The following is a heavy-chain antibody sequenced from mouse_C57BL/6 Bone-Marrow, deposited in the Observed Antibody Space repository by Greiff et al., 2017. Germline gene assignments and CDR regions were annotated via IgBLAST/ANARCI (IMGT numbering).Heavy chain of an antibody. Sequence: VQLKESGAELVRPWASVKLSCTASGFNIKDDYMHWVKQRPEQGLEWIGWIDPENGDTEYASKFQGKATITADTSSNTAYLQLSSLTSEDTAVYYCTTCSYDYPFAYWGQGTLVTVSA. CDR2: IDPENGDT. V-gene: IGHV14-4*01. D-gene: IGHD2-4*01. CDR3: TTCSYDYPFAY. CDR1: GFNIKDDY. J-gene: IGHJ3*01.